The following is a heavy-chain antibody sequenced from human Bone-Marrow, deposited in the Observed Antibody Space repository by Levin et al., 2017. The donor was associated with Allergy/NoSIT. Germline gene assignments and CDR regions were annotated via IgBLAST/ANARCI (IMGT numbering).Heavy chain of an antibody. V-gene: IGHV3-23*01. Sequence: GESLKISCAGSGFTFSSYAMSWVRQAPGKGLEWVATIRGNGVTTFYADSVTGRFTISRDNSKNTVYLQMNSLRAEDTAVYYCAKSAWESHFDYWGQGTLVTVSS. CDR1: GFTFSSYA. D-gene: IGHD1-26*01. J-gene: IGHJ4*02. CDR3: AKSAWESHFDY. CDR2: IRGNGVTT.